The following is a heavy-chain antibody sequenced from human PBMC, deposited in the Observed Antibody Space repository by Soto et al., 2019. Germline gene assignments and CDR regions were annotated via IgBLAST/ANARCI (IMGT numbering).Heavy chain of an antibody. CDR3: ARALGCSGGSCYVGNAFDI. V-gene: IGHV4-59*01. Sequence: SEPLSLTCTVSGGSICSYYWSWIRQPPGKGLEWIGYIYYSGSTNYNPSLKSRVTISVDTSKNQFSLKLSSVTAADTAVYYCARALGCSGGSCYVGNAFDIWGQGTMVTVSS. D-gene: IGHD2-15*01. J-gene: IGHJ3*02. CDR1: GGSICSYY. CDR2: IYYSGST.